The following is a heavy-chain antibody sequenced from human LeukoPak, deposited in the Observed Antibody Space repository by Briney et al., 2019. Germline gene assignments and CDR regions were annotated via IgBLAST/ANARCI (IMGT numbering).Heavy chain of an antibody. D-gene: IGHD6-13*01. CDR1: GGSVSGNSVV. CDR2: TYYRSKWYN. CDR3: ARDGRIAAAGTGWFDP. J-gene: IGHJ5*02. V-gene: IGHV6-1*01. Sequence: SQTLSLTCAISGGSVSGNSVVWNWIRQSPSRGLEWLGRTYYRSKWYNDYAVSVKSRITINPDTSKNQFSLQLNSVTPEDTAVYYCARDGRIAAAGTGWFDPWGQGTLVTVSS.